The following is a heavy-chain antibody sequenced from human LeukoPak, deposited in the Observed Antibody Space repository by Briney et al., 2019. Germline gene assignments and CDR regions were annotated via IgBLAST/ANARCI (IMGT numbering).Heavy chain of an antibody. CDR2: ISGSGGST. CDR3: ARSVPGGPYYYDSSGYPY. J-gene: IGHJ4*02. CDR1: GLTFSSYA. V-gene: IGHV3-23*01. Sequence: GGSLRLSCAASGLTFSSYAMSWVRKAPGKGLEWVSAISGSGGSTYYADSVKGRFTISRDNSKNTLYLQMNSLRAEDTAVYYCARSVPGGPYYYDSSGYPYWGQGTLVTVSS. D-gene: IGHD3-22*01.